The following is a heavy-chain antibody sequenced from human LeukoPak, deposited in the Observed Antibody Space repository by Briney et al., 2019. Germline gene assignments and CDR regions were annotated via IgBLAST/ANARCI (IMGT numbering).Heavy chain of an antibody. D-gene: IGHD5-12*01. Sequence: ASVKVSCKASGYTFTSYGISWVRQAPGQGLEWLGWISPYNGNTNYGQTFQGRVTMTSDTSTSTAYMELRSLRSDDTGMYYCASPYSGYEAAFDYWGQGTLVTVSA. V-gene: IGHV1-18*01. J-gene: IGHJ4*02. CDR1: GYTFTSYG. CDR3: ASPYSGYEAAFDY. CDR2: ISPYNGNT.